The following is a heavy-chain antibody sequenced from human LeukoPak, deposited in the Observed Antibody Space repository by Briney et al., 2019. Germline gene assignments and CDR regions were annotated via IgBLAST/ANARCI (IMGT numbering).Heavy chain of an antibody. CDR1: GYTLTGYY. CDR2: INPNSGGT. V-gene: IGHV1-2*02. J-gene: IGHJ3*02. D-gene: IGHD3-22*01. Sequence: EASVKVSCKASGYTLTGYYMHWVRQAPGQGLEWMGWINPNSGGTNYAQKFQGRVTMTKDTSISTAYMELSRLRSDDTAVYYCAREGDYYDSSGYSADAFDIWGQGTMVTVSS. CDR3: AREGDYYDSSGYSADAFDI.